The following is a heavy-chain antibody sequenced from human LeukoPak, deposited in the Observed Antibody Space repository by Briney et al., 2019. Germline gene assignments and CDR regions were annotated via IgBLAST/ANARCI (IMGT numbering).Heavy chain of an antibody. Sequence: PSETLSLTCSVSGASISSYYWSWIRQSPGKGLEWIGYIYNSGTTNYKSSLKSRVSISKDVSKNQFSLRVTSVTAADTAVYYCARVGGAPLGAFDIWGQGTVVTVSS. V-gene: IGHV4-59*01. J-gene: IGHJ3*02. CDR3: ARVGGAPLGAFDI. CDR2: IYNSGTT. CDR1: GASISSYY. D-gene: IGHD3-16*01.